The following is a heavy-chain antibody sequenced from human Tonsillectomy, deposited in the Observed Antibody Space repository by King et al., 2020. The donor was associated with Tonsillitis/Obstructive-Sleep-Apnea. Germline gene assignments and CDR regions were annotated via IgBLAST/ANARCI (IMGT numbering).Heavy chain of an antibody. Sequence: VQLVESGGGLVQPGGSLTLSCTASGFTFTGYAMNWVRQAPGKGLEWISHISGSAGSNYYADSVKGRYTISRDNSKNSLYLQMNSLSAEDTAVYYCAKDLELLEHYYYYYYMDVWGKGTTVTVSS. CDR1: GFTFTGYA. D-gene: IGHD2-15*01. V-gene: IGHV3-23*04. CDR3: AKDLELLEHYYYYYYMDV. CDR2: ISGSAGSN. J-gene: IGHJ6*03.